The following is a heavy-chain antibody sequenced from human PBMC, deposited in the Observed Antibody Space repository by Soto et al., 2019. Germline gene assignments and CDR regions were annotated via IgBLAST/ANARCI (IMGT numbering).Heavy chain of an antibody. Sequence: SETLSLTCTVSGCSISSGGYYWSWIRQHPGKGLEWIGYIYYSGSTYYNPSLKSRVTISVDTSKNQFSLKLSSVTAADTAVYYCARINPNYDFWSGYYSSWFDPWGQGTLVTVSS. V-gene: IGHV4-31*03. J-gene: IGHJ5*02. CDR3: ARINPNYDFWSGYYSSWFDP. CDR2: IYYSGST. D-gene: IGHD3-3*01. CDR1: GCSISSGGYY.